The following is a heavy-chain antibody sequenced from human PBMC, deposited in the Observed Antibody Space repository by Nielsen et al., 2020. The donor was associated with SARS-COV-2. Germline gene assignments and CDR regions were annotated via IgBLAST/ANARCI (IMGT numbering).Heavy chain of an antibody. CDR3: AAQLLPYYGMDV. CDR2: ISYDGSNK. Sequence: GGSLRLSCAASGFTFSSYGMHWVRQAPGKGLEWVAVISYDGSNKYYADSVKGRFTISRDNSKNTLYLQINSLRAEDTAVYYCAAQLLPYYGMDVWGQGTTVTVSS. J-gene: IGHJ6*02. CDR1: GFTFSSYG. D-gene: IGHD2-2*01. V-gene: IGHV3-30*03.